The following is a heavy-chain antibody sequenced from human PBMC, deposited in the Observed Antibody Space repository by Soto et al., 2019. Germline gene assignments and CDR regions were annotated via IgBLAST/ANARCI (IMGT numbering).Heavy chain of an antibody. Sequence: GGSLRLSCAASGFTFSSYAMHWVRQAPGKGLEWVAVISYDGSNKYYADSVKGRFTISRDNSKNTLYLQMNSLRAEDTAVYYCARDAVRDGYTNTDYWGQGTLVTVSS. CDR2: ISYDGSNK. D-gene: IGHD5-12*01. V-gene: IGHV3-30-3*01. CDR3: ARDAVRDGYTNTDY. J-gene: IGHJ4*02. CDR1: GFTFSSYA.